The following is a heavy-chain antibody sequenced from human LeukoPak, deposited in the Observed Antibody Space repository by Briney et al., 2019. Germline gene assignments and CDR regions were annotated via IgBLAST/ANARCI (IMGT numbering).Heavy chain of an antibody. V-gene: IGHV3-23*01. D-gene: IGHD3-22*01. J-gene: IGHJ4*02. Sequence: GGSLRLSCAASGFTFSNSAMSWVRQGPGKGLEWVSGISGSGGDTYYADSVKGRFTISRDNPRNTLYMQMNSLRAEDTALYYCAIMHPYYDGSGYWVQWGQGTLVTVSS. CDR3: AIMHPYYDGSGYWVQ. CDR1: GFTFSNSA. CDR2: ISGSGGDT.